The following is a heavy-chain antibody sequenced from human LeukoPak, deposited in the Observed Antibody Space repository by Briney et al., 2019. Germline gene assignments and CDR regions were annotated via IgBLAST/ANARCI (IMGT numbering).Heavy chain of an antibody. D-gene: IGHD1-26*01. J-gene: IGHJ5*02. CDR3: ARALRELLVTNWFDP. V-gene: IGHV4-34*01. CDR1: GGSFSGYY. CDR2: INHSGST. Sequence: SETLSLTCAVYGGSFSGYYWSWIRQPPGKGLEWIGEINHSGSTNYNPSLTSRVTISVDTSKNQFSLKLSSVTAADTAVYYCARALRELLVTNWFDPWGQGTLVTVSS.